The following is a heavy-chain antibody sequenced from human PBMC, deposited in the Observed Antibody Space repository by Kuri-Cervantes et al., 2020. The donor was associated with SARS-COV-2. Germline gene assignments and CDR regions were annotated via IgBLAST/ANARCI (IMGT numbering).Heavy chain of an antibody. Sequence: SLKISCAASGFTFDDYAMHWVRQAPGKGLEWVSGISWNSGSIGYADSVKGRFTISRDNAKNSLYLQMNSLRAEDTAVYYCARRPGDPRLRHAFDIWGQGTMVTVSS. CDR3: ARRPGDPRLRHAFDI. D-gene: IGHD7-27*01. J-gene: IGHJ3*02. V-gene: IGHV3-9*01. CDR2: ISWNSGSI. CDR1: GFTFDDYA.